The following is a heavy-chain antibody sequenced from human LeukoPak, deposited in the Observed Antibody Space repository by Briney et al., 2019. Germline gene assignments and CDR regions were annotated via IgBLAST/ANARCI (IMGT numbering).Heavy chain of an antibody. D-gene: IGHD3-3*01. V-gene: IGHV3-21*06. CDR2: ISNSNNYI. CDR3: ARFWSGHYNFDY. Sequence: PGGSLRRSCSASGFTFSTYSMNWVGQAPGKGLEWFSSISNSNNYIYYKDQVKGRLTISKNNAKNSLYLQMNSLRAEATAVYYCARFWSGHYNFDYWGQGTQVTVSS. J-gene: IGHJ4*02. CDR1: GFTFSTYS.